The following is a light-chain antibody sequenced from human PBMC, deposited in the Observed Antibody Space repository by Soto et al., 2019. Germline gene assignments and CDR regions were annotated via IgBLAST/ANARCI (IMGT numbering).Light chain of an antibody. Sequence: EIVLTQSPGSLSLSPGERATLSCRASQSVDSSFFAWYQKKPGQAPRLLLYGASKRATGIPDRFSGSGSGTDFPLTISRLEPEDFAVYYCQQYVSSVTFGQGTKVEIK. CDR2: GAS. CDR3: QQYVSSVT. V-gene: IGKV3-20*01. J-gene: IGKJ1*01. CDR1: QSVDSSF.